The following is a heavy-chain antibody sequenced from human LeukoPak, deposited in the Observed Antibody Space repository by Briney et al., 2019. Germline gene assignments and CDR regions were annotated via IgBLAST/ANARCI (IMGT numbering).Heavy chain of an antibody. CDR1: GVSINDYY. CDR3: ARIRCGHSGSVCYNH. Sequence: SETLSLTCGVFGVSINDYYWSWIRQSPGKGLEWIGEISHTEGTRYNPSRESRVTMSVGTSENQLSLKLIFVTAADTAVYYCARIRCGHSGSVCYNHWGLGTLVTVSS. V-gene: IGHV4-34*01. D-gene: IGHD3-9*01. CDR2: ISHTEGT. J-gene: IGHJ4*02.